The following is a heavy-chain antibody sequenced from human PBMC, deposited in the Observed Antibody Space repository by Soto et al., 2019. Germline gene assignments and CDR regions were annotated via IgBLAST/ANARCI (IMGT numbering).Heavy chain of an antibody. V-gene: IGHV4-59*01. D-gene: IGHD1-26*01. Sequence: SETLSLTCTVSGGSISSYYWSWIRQPPGKGLEWIGYIYYSGSTNYNPSLKSRVTISVDTSKNQCSLKLSSVTAADTAVYYCARLPIGNYYPYYYGMDVWGQGATVTVSS. CDR2: IYYSGST. CDR3: ARLPIGNYYPYYYGMDV. J-gene: IGHJ6*02. CDR1: GGSISSYY.